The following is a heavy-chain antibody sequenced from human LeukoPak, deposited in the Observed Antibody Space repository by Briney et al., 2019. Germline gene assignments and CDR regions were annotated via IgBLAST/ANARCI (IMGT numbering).Heavy chain of an antibody. Sequence: KPSQTLSLTCTVSGVSISSDKYYWSWIRQRPGKGPEWIGYMYYSGSTSYNPSLKSRVSISLGTPKNQFSLKLTSVTAADTAVYYCATPYCGTISCLDVFDIWGQGTMVTVSS. J-gene: IGHJ3*02. V-gene: IGHV4-31*03. CDR1: GVSISSDKYY. CDR3: ATPYCGTISCLDVFDI. D-gene: IGHD2-21*01. CDR2: MYYSGST.